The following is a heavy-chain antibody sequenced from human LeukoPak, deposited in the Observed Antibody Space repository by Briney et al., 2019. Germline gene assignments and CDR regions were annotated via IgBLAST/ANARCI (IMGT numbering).Heavy chain of an antibody. CDR2: MQVSGNT. V-gene: IGHV4-4*09. D-gene: IGHD1-1*01. Sequence: AETLSLTCTVSGGFFSSFSWSWLRQPAGKGLEWLGYMQVSGNTNYNPALKSRVSISLDTSKNQCSLHLSSVTAADTAVYYCARLIRHWNHHFAPWGQGTLLTVLS. J-gene: IGHJ5*02. CDR3: ARLIRHWNHHFAP. CDR1: GGFFSSFS.